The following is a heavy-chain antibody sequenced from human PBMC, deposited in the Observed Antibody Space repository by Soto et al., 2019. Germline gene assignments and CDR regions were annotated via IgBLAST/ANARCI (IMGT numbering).Heavy chain of an antibody. CDR1: GYTFTGYY. J-gene: IGHJ6*02. V-gene: IGHV1-2*02. CDR2: INPNSGST. CDR3: ARDQRDYDFWSGYSGYGMDV. Sequence: ASVKVSCKASGYTFTGYYMHWVRQAPGQGLEWMGWINPNSGSTNYAQKFQGRVTMTRDTSISTAYMELSRLRSDDTAVYYCARDQRDYDFWSGYSGYGMDVWGQGTTVTVSS. D-gene: IGHD3-3*01.